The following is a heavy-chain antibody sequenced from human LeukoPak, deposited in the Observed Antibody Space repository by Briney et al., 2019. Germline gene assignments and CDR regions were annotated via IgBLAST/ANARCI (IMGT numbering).Heavy chain of an antibody. CDR2: IKYDESEK. CDR1: GFTFSNYW. J-gene: IGHJ6*02. CDR3: ARLRVSSKYGMDV. Sequence: PGGSLRLSCVASGFTFSNYWMGWVRQAPGIGLEWVANIKYDESEKYYVDSVKGRFTISRDNARNSLYLQMDSLRAEDTAVYYCARLRVSSKYGMDVWGQGTTVTVSS. D-gene: IGHD2/OR15-2a*01. V-gene: IGHV3-7*05.